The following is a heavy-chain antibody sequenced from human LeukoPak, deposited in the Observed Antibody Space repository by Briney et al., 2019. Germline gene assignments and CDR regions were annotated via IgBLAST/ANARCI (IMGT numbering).Heavy chain of an antibody. CDR2: FYYSGST. Sequence: SETLSLTCTVSGASISSYYWTWIRQPPGEGLEWIGYFYYSGSTNYNPSLKSRVTISVDTSKNQFSLKVSSVTAADTALYYCARGGPTIVDYWGQGTLVTVSS. V-gene: IGHV4-59*01. CDR1: GASISSYY. J-gene: IGHJ4*02. D-gene: IGHD1-26*01. CDR3: ARGGPTIVDY.